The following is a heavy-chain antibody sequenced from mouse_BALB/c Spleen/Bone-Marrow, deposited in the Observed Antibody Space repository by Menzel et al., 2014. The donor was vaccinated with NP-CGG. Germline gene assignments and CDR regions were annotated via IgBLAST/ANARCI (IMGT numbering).Heavy chain of an antibody. CDR3: ARSSSYDYDVGVAY. Sequence: VQLKQSGPGLVKPSQSLSLTCIVTGYSITRDYAWNWIRQFPGNKLEWMGYISYSGSTTYNPSLESRISITRDTSKNQFFLQLNSVTTEDTATYYCARSSSYDYDVGVAYRGQGTLVTVSA. V-gene: IGHV3-2*02. CDR1: GYSITRDYA. D-gene: IGHD2-4*01. CDR2: ISYSGST. J-gene: IGHJ3*01.